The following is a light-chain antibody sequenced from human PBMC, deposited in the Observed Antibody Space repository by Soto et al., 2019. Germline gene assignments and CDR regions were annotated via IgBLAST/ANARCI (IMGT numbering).Light chain of an antibody. J-gene: IGLJ1*01. Sequence: QSVLTQPASVSGSPGQSITLSCTGTSSDVGGSNYVSWYQQHPGKAPKLLIYEVSKRPAGISNRFSGSKSGNTASLTISGLQAEDEADYYCNSYTYSNTEVFGTGTRSPS. CDR3: NSYTYSNTEV. CDR1: SSDVGGSNY. CDR2: EVS. V-gene: IGLV2-14*01.